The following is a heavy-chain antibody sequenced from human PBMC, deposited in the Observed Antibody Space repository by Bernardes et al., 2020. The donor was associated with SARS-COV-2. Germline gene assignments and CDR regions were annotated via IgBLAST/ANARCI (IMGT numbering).Heavy chain of an antibody. CDR3: ARDRCSSTSCYPGGWYYAFDI. CDR1: EFTFSSYS. D-gene: IGHD2-2*01. V-gene: IGHV3-21*01. Sequence: GGYLRLSCAASEFTFSSYSMNWVRQAPGKGLEWVSSISSSSSYIYYADSVKGRFTISRDNAKNSLYLQMNSLRAEDTAVYYCARDRCSSTSCYPGGWYYAFDIWGQGTMVTVSS. CDR2: ISSSSSYI. J-gene: IGHJ3*02.